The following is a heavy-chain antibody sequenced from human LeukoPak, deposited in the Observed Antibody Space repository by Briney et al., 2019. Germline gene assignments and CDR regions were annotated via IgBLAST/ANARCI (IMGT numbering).Heavy chain of an antibody. CDR1: GFTFSSYS. CDR2: ISSSSSYI. Sequence: GGSLRLSXAASGFTFSSYSMNWVRQAPGKGLEWVSSISSSSSYIYYADSVKGRFTISRDNAKNSLYLQMNSLRAEDTAVYYCARDLKDIVVVTAMAVGFDYWGQGTLVTVSS. J-gene: IGHJ4*02. CDR3: ARDLKDIVVVTAMAVGFDY. V-gene: IGHV3-21*01. D-gene: IGHD2-21*02.